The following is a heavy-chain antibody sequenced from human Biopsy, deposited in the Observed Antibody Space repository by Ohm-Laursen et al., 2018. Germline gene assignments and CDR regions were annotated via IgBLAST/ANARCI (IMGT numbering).Heavy chain of an antibody. D-gene: IGHD3-10*01. V-gene: IGHV4-59*08. J-gene: IGHJ3*01. CDR3: ARRLPLRGYAFDV. Sequence: GTLSLTCTVSGDSITTYYWNWIRQAPGKGLEWIGNIYYRGNTNYSPSLKSRLTISLDTYKNRFSLKLNSVTATDTAVYYCARRLPLRGYAFDVWGQGTLVTVSS. CDR2: IYYRGNT. CDR1: GDSITTYY.